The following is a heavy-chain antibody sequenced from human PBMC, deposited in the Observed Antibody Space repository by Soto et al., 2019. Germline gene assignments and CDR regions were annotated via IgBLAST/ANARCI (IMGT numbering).Heavy chain of an antibody. J-gene: IGHJ5*02. CDR1: GFTFGTTD. CDR2: IDVSGGIT. V-gene: IGHV3-23*01. CDR3: VKNSGWFNT. D-gene: IGHD3-10*01. Sequence: QLLQSGGGLVQPGGSLTLSCAASGFTFGTTDLSWVRQAPGEGLEWVSTIDVSGGITYYADSVKGRFTISRDNSRNTVYLEMNSLRGDDTALYYCVKNSGWFNTWGKGALVTVSS.